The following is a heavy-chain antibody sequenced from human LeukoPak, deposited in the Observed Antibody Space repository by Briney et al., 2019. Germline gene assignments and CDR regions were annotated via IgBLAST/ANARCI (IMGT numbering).Heavy chain of an antibody. CDR2: IIPIFGTA. V-gene: IGHV1-69*13. CDR3: ASFGRVGWSGEPRYYRYFDL. J-gene: IGHJ2*01. D-gene: IGHD3-3*01. Sequence: SVNVSCKASGGTLSSHAISWVRQAPAQGLEWMGGIIPIFGTANYVQKFQRRVTITADESTSTAYMELSSLRSEDTAVYYCASFGRVGWSGEPRYYRYFDLWGRGTLVTVSS. CDR1: GGTLSSHA.